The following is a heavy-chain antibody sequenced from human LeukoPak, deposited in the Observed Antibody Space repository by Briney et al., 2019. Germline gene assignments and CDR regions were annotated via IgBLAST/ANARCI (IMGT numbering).Heavy chain of an antibody. D-gene: IGHD2-2*01. J-gene: IGHJ5*02. CDR3: ARDDCSSISCYHNWFDP. CDR2: IKQDGSEK. Sequence: GGSLRLSCAASGFTFSSYWMSWVRQAPGKGLEWVANIKQDGSEKYYVDSVKGRFTISRDNAKNSLYLQMNSLRAEDTAVNYCARDDCSSISCYHNWFDPWGQGTLVTVSS. V-gene: IGHV3-7*01. CDR1: GFTFSSYW.